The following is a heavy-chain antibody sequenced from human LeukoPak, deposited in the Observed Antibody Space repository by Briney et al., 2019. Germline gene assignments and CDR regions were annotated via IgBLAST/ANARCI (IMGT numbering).Heavy chain of an antibody. Sequence: GGSLRLSCAASGFTFSSYAMSWVRQAPGKGLEWVSAISGSGGSTYYADSVKGRFTISRDNSKNTLYLQMNSLRAEDTAVYYCVRVRRDGYSYVDYWGQGTLVTVSS. CDR1: GFTFSSYA. J-gene: IGHJ4*02. V-gene: IGHV3-23*01. CDR3: VRVRRDGYSYVDY. D-gene: IGHD5-24*01. CDR2: ISGSGGST.